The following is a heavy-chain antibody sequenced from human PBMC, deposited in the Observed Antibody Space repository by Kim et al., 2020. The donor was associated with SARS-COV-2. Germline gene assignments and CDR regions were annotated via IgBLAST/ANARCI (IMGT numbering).Heavy chain of an antibody. D-gene: IGHD3-16*01. V-gene: IGHV4-34*01. CDR3: ARGRIMITFGREGVYYFDY. Sequence: SETLSLTCAVYGGSFSGYYWSWIRQPPGKGLEWIGEINHSGSTNYNPSLKSRVTISVDTSKNQFSLKLSSVTAADTAVYYCARGRIMITFGREGVYYFDYWGQGTLVTVSS. J-gene: IGHJ4*02. CDR1: GGSFSGYY. CDR2: INHSGST.